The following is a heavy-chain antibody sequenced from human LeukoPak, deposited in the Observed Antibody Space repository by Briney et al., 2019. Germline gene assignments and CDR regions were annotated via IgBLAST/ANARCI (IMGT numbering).Heavy chain of an antibody. J-gene: IGHJ3*02. CDR2: INPNSGGT. CDR1: GYTFTVYY. CDR3: ARLQSAQGTFDI. D-gene: IGHD2-15*01. V-gene: IGHV1-2*02. Sequence: ASVKVSCKASGYTFTVYYMHWVRQAPGQGLEWMGWINPNSGGTNYAQKFQGRVTMTRDTSISTAYMELSRLRSDDTAVYYCARLQSAQGTFDIWGQGTMVTVSS.